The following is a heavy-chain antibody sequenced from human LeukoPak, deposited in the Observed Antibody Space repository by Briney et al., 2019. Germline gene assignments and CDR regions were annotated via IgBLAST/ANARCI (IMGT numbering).Heavy chain of an antibody. V-gene: IGHV4-59*01. CDR1: GGSIISYY. CDR2: IYYSGST. J-gene: IGHJ6*02. CDR3: ARGGTVRNGMDV. Sequence: PSETLSLTCTVSGGSIISYYWSWIRQPPGKGLEWIGYIYYSGSTNYNPSLKSRVTISVDTSRNQFSLKLSSVTAADTAVYYCARGGTVRNGMDVWGQGTTVTVSS. D-gene: IGHD1-26*01.